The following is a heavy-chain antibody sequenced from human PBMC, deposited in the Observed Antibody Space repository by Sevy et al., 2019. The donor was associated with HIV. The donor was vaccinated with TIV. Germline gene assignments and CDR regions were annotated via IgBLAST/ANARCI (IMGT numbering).Heavy chain of an antibody. CDR2: ITSSGSTI. D-gene: IGHD5-12*01. J-gene: IGHJ6*03. V-gene: IGHV3-11*04. Sequence: GGSLRLSCAASGFTFSDYYMTWIRQAPGKGLEWVSYITSSGSTIYYADSVKGRFTISRDNAKNSLYLQMNSLRAEDTAVYYCARVRSGYKEEGYYYSYLDVWGKGTTVTVSS. CDR3: ARVRSGYKEEGYYYSYLDV. CDR1: GFTFSDYY.